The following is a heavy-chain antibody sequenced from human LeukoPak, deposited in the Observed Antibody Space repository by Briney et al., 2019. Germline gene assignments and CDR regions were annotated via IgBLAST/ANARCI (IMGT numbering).Heavy chain of an antibody. CDR3: ARSAVPAATLSWFDP. D-gene: IGHD2-2*01. V-gene: IGHV3-7*01. Sequence: PGGSLRLSCAASGFTFSSYWMSWVRQAPGKGLEWVANIKQDGSEKYYVDSVKGRFTISRDNAKNSLYLQMNSLRAEDTAVYYCARSAVPAATLSWFDPWGQGTLVTVSS. J-gene: IGHJ5*02. CDR2: IKQDGSEK. CDR1: GFTFSSYW.